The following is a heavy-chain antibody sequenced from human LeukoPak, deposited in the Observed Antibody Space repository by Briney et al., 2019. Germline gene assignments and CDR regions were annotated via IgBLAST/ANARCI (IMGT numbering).Heavy chain of an antibody. Sequence: SETLSLTCAVSDYSISSAYYWGWIRPPPGKGLEWIGSIYHSGSTDYNPSLKSRVTISVDTSKNQFSLKLRSVTAADTAVYYCARDQAYCGGDCYFDFWGQGTLVTVSS. V-gene: IGHV4-38-2*02. CDR3: ARDQAYCGGDCYFDF. CDR2: IYHSGST. CDR1: DYSISSAYY. J-gene: IGHJ4*02. D-gene: IGHD2-21*02.